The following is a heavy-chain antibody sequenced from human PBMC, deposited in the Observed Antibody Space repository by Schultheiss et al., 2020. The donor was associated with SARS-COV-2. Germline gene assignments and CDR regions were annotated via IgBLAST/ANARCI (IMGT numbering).Heavy chain of an antibody. CDR2: IWYDGSNK. Sequence: GGSLRLSCAASGFTFSSYAMSWVRQAPGKGLEWVAVIWYDGSNKYYADSVKGRFTISRDNSKNTLYLQMNSLRAEDTAVYYCARASGSFNYYYMDVWGKGTTVTVSS. D-gene: IGHD1-26*01. CDR3: ARASGSFNYYYMDV. J-gene: IGHJ6*03. V-gene: IGHV3-33*08. CDR1: GFTFSSYA.